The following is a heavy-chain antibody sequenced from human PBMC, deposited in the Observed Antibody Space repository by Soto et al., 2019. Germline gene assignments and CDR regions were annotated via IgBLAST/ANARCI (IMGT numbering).Heavy chain of an antibody. CDR2: INGGNGNT. D-gene: IGHD3-22*01. Sequence: ASVKVSCKASGYSFTSYAMHWVRQAPGQSLEWMGWINGGNGNTKYSQKFQGRVTFTSDTSASTAYMEVSSLRSEDTAVYYCAREIYDDYDSSGFDHWGQGTLVTVSS. CDR1: GYSFTSYA. V-gene: IGHV1-3*01. J-gene: IGHJ4*02. CDR3: AREIYDDYDSSGFDH.